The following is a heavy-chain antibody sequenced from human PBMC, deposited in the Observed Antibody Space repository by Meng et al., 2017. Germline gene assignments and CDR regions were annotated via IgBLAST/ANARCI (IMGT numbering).Heavy chain of an antibody. CDR1: GDSVSSNSAA. CDR3: ARGSYSFDS. Sequence: QIQLQQSGPGLVKPSRTLSLICAISGDSVSSNSAAWNWIGQSPSRGLEWLGRAYYRSKWYHDYAESVKSRISIDPDTSKNQFALQLRSVTPEDSAVYYCARGSYSFDSWGQRTLVTVSS. D-gene: IGHD1-26*01. V-gene: IGHV6-1*01. J-gene: IGHJ4*02. CDR2: AYYRSKWYH.